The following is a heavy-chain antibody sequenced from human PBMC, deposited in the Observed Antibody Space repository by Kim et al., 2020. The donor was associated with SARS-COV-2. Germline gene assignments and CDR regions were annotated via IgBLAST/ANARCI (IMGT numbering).Heavy chain of an antibody. CDR3: ARDLGWELLQGGWFDP. CDR1: GYTFTSYA. CDR2: INTNTGNP. D-gene: IGHD1-26*01. J-gene: IGHJ5*02. Sequence: ASVKVSCKASGYTFTSYAMNWVRQAPGQGLEWMGWINTNTGNPTYAQGFTGRFVFSLDTSVSTAYLQISSLKAEDTAVYYCARDLGWELLQGGWFDPWGQGTLVTVSS. V-gene: IGHV7-4-1*02.